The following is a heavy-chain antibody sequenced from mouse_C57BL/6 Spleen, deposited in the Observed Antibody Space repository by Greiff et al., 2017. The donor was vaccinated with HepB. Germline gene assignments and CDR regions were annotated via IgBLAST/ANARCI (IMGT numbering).Heavy chain of an antibody. D-gene: IGHD1-1*01. CDR1: GYTFTSYW. CDR3: ARRPLTTVVPFDY. Sequence: QVQLQQPGAELVKPGASVKLSCKASGYTFTSYWMQWVKQRPGQGLEWIGEIDPSDSYTNYNQKFKGKATLTVDTSSSTAYMQLSSLTSEDSAVYYCARRPLTTVVPFDYWGQGTTLTVSS. V-gene: IGHV1-50*01. J-gene: IGHJ2*01. CDR2: IDPSDSYT.